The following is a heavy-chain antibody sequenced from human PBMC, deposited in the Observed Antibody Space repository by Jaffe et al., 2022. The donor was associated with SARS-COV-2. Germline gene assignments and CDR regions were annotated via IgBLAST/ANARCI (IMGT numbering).Heavy chain of an antibody. CDR1: GYSFTSYW. CDR2: IYPGDSDT. J-gene: IGHJ5*02. D-gene: IGHD5-18*01. V-gene: IGHV5-51*01. Sequence: EVQLVQSGAEVKKPGESLKISCKGSGYSFTSYWIGWVRQMPGKGLEWMGIIYPGDSDTRYSPSFQGQVTISADKSISTAYLQWSSLKASDTAMYYCARLLGIQLWLEGPPSWFDPWGQGTLVTVSS. CDR3: ARLLGIQLWLEGPPSWFDP.